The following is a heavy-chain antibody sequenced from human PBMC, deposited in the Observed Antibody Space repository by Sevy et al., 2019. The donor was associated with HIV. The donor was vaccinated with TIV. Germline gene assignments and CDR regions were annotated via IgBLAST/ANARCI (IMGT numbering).Heavy chain of an antibody. D-gene: IGHD6-13*01. V-gene: IGHV6-1*01. CDR1: GDSVSSNSAA. CDR2: TYYRSKWYN. Sequence: KQSQTLSLTCAISGDSVSSNSAAWNWIRQSPSRGLEWLGRTYYRSKWYNDYAVSVKSRITINPDTSKNQFSLQLNSVTPEDTAVYYCARALGSSSWYGGYYFDYSGQGTLVTVSS. J-gene: IGHJ4*02. CDR3: ARALGSSSWYGGYYFDY.